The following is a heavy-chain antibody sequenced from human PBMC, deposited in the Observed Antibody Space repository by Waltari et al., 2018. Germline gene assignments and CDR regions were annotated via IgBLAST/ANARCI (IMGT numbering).Heavy chain of an antibody. D-gene: IGHD6-13*01. CDR1: GGSISSGSYY. J-gene: IGHJ4*02. Sequence: QVQLQESGPGLVKPSQTLSLTCTVSGGSISSGSYYWSWIRQPAGKGLEWIGYIYTSGGTNSNPSLKSRVTISVDTSKNQFSLKLSSVTAADTAVYYCARRSPWGRIAAYDYWGQGTLVTVSS. V-gene: IGHV4-61*09. CDR2: IYTSGGT. CDR3: ARRSPWGRIAAYDY.